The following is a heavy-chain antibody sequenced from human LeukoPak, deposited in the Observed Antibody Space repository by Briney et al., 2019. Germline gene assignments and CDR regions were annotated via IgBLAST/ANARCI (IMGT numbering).Heavy chain of an antibody. CDR3: ASTGLLDAFDI. V-gene: IGHV3-30-3*01. CDR2: ISYDGSNK. Sequence: GGSLRLSCAASGFTFSSYAMHWVRQAPGKGLEWVAVISYDGSNKYYADSVKGRFTISRDNSKNTLYLQMNSLRAEDTAVYYCASTGLLDAFDIWGQGTMVTVSS. CDR1: GFTFSSYA. J-gene: IGHJ3*02.